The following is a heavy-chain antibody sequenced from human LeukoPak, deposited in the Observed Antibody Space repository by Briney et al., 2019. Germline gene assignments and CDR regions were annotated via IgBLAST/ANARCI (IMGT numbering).Heavy chain of an antibody. Sequence: EGSLRLSCAASGFTVNSYYMNWVRQAPGKGLEWVSVIYSGGSTYYADSVKGRFTISRDNAKNSLYLQMNSLRAEDTAVYYCARGRGIAVAVPYYFDYWGQGTLVTVSS. CDR2: IYSGGST. J-gene: IGHJ4*02. CDR1: GFTVNSYY. D-gene: IGHD6-19*01. V-gene: IGHV3-66*01. CDR3: ARGRGIAVAVPYYFDY.